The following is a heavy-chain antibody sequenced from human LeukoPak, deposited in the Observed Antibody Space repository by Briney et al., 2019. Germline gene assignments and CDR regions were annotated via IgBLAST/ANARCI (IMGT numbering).Heavy chain of an antibody. CDR1: GYTLSGYQ. V-gene: IGHV1-2*02. CDR3: ARERSPEDYMDV. Sequence: ASVKVSCKASGYTLSGYQLHWVRQAPGQGLEWMGWISPNSGGTHYAQKFQGRVTMTRDTSINTVYMELRRLRSDDMAVYYCARERSPEDYMDVWGKGTTVTVSS. J-gene: IGHJ6*03. CDR2: ISPNSGGT.